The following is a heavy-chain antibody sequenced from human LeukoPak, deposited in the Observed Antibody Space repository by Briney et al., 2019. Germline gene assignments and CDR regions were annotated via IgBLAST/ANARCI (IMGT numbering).Heavy chain of an antibody. J-gene: IGHJ5*02. Sequence: GGSLRLSCAASGFTFSTYGMHCVRQAPGKGVEWVVDIWSDGSYKYYADSVKGRFTISRDNSKNTLYLQMNSLRAEDTAIYYCARDRLVVATTGPWWFHPWGQGTLVTVSS. CDR1: GFTFSTYG. CDR2: IWSDGSYK. CDR3: ARDRLVVATTGPWWFHP. D-gene: IGHD5-12*01. V-gene: IGHV3-33*01.